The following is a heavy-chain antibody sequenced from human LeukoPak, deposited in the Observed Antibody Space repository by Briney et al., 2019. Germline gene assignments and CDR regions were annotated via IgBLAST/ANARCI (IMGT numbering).Heavy chain of an antibody. V-gene: IGHV3-11*03. CDR1: GFTFSDYY. D-gene: IGHD5-12*01. CDR3: ATQGIIVVTISERPYYFDY. Sequence: PGGSLRLSCAASGFTFSDYYMSWIRQAPGKGLEWVSYISSSSSNTNYADSVKGRFTISRDNAKNSLYLQMNSLRAEDTAVYYCATQGIIVVTISERPYYFDYWGQGTLVTVSS. J-gene: IGHJ4*02. CDR2: ISSSSSNT.